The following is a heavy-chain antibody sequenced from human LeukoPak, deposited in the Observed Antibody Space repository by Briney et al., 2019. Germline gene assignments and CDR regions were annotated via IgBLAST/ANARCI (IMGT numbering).Heavy chain of an antibody. CDR1: GGSIRSSSYY. CDR3: ARLGYDAFDI. V-gene: IGHV4-61*05. Sequence: PSETLSLTCTVSGGSIRSSSYYWGWIRQPPGKGLEWIGTIYYSGSTNYNPSLKSRVTISVDTSKNQFSLKLSSVTAADTAVYYCARLGYDAFDIWGQGTMVTVSS. J-gene: IGHJ3*02. D-gene: IGHD7-27*01. CDR2: IYYSGST.